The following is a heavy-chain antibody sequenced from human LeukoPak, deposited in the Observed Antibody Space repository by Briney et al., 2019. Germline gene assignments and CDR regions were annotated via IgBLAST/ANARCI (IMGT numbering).Heavy chain of an antibody. V-gene: IGHV1-69*13. CDR2: IIPIFGTA. CDR3: AREYPRDAFDI. D-gene: IGHD2-2*01. Sequence: VAPVKVSCKASGGTFSSYAISWVRQAPGQGLEWMGGIIPIFGTANYAQKFQGRVTITADESTSTAYMELSSLRSEDTAVYYCAREYPRDAFDIWGQGTMITVSS. J-gene: IGHJ3*02. CDR1: GGTFSSYA.